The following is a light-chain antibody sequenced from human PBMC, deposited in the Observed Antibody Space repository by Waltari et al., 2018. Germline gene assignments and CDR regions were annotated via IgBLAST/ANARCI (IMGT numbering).Light chain of an antibody. J-gene: IGKJ3*01. CDR1: QSISSY. Sequence: DIQMTQSPSSLSASVGDRVTITCRATQSISSYLNWYQQKQGKAPELLIYAASNLQSGVPSRFSVSGSGTDFTLTISSLQPEDFATYYFQQRFTFGPGTKVDVK. V-gene: IGKV1-39*01. CDR2: AAS. CDR3: QQRFT.